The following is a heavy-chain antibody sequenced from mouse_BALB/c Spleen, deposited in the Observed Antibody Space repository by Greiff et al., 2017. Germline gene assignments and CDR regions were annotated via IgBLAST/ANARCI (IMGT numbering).Heavy chain of an antibody. CDR1: GFTFTDYY. CDR2: IRNKANGYTT. D-gene: IGHD2-2*01. CDR3: AREYGYGSFDY. J-gene: IGHJ2*01. V-gene: IGHV7-3*02. Sequence: EVKVVESGGGLVQPGGSLRLSCATSGFTFTDYYMSWVRQPPGKALEWLGFIRNKANGYTTEYSASVKGRFTISRDNSQSILYLQMNTLRAEDSATYYCAREYGYGSFDYWGQGTTLTVSS.